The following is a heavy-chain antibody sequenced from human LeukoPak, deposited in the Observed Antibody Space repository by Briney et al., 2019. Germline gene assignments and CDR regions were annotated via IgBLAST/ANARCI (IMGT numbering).Heavy chain of an antibody. Sequence: SETLSLTCTVSGGSLRSGSYYWSWLRQPPGKGLEWIGYIHYTGTTNHTPSLKSRVTISIDTSQNQFSLKLTSVTAADTAVYYCARARYANAWYAFDIWGHGTMVTVSS. CDR1: GGSLRSGSYY. CDR2: IHYTGTT. D-gene: IGHD2-2*01. CDR3: ARARYANAWYAFDI. V-gene: IGHV4-61*01. J-gene: IGHJ3*02.